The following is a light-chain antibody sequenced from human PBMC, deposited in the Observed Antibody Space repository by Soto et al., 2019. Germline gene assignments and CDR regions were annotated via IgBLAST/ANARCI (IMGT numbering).Light chain of an antibody. CDR2: KAS. J-gene: IGKJ1*01. CDR1: QNIRSW. V-gene: IGKV1-5*03. CDR3: QQYSSYPRT. Sequence: DIQRTKYNSTLSASVGDRVTITCRASQNIRSWLAWYQQKPGKAPRLLIYKASSLQSGVPSRFSGSGSGTEFTLAISSLQPDDFATYYCQQYSSYPRTFGQGTKV.